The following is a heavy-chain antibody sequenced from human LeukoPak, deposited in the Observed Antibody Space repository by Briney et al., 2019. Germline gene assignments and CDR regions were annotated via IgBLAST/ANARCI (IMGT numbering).Heavy chain of an antibody. V-gene: IGHV3-64*01. J-gene: IGHJ5*02. Sequence: PGGSLRLSCAASGFTFSSYAMRWVRQAPGKGLEYVSAISSNGGSTSYANSVMGRFTISRDNSKNTLYLQMGSLRAEDTAVYYCARDWDRDYEGWFDPWGQGTLVTVSS. CDR2: ISSNGGST. CDR1: GFTFSSYA. D-gene: IGHD4-17*01. CDR3: ARDWDRDYEGWFDP.